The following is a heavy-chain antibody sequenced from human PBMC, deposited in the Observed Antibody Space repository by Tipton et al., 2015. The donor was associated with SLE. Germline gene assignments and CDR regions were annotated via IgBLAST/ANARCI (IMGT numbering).Heavy chain of an antibody. Sequence: SLRLSCTASGFTFSSQAMSWVRQAPGKGLEWVSRISSSGSSTSYADSVKGRFTISRDNSKNTLFLQMNSLRVDDTAIYYCAKFEVASDYYLDYWGQGTLVTVSS. D-gene: IGHD2-15*01. CDR1: GFTFSSQA. J-gene: IGHJ4*02. CDR2: ISSSGSST. V-gene: IGHV3-23*01. CDR3: AKFEVASDYYLDY.